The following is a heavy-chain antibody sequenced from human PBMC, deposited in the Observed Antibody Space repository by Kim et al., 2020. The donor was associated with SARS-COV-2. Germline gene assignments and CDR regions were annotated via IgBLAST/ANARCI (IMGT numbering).Heavy chain of an antibody. D-gene: IGHD2-15*01. CDR1: GFTFDDYA. CDR3: AKDIGGYCSGGSCFYYYYYGMDV. V-gene: IGHV3-9*01. J-gene: IGHJ6*02. CDR2: ISWNSGSI. Sequence: GGSLRLSCAASGFTFDDYAMHWVRQAPGKGLEWVSGISWNSGSIGYADSVKGRFTISRDNAKNSLYLQMNSLRAEDTALYYCAKDIGGYCSGGSCFYYYYYGMDVWGQGTTVTVSS.